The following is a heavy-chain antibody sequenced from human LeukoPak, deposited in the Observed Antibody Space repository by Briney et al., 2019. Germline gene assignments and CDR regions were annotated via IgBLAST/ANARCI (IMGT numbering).Heavy chain of an antibody. Sequence: PSETLSLTCTVSGGSISSSSYYWGWIRQPPGKGLEWIGSIYYSGSTYYNPSLKSRVTISVDTSKNQFSMKLSSVTAADTAVYYCARLAGSYYYYYYMDVWGKGTTVTISS. CDR3: ARLAGSYYYYYYMDV. D-gene: IGHD3-10*01. V-gene: IGHV4-39*01. J-gene: IGHJ6*03. CDR1: GGSISSSSYY. CDR2: IYYSGST.